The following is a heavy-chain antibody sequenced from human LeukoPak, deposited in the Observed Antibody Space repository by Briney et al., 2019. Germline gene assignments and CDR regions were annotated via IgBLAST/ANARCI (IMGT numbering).Heavy chain of an antibody. CDR3: ARPLGGYSDNWDVFGIDY. J-gene: IGHJ4*02. CDR1: GFTFSNYA. CDR2: ISYDGTNK. V-gene: IGHV3-30*09. D-gene: IGHD1-1*01. Sequence: GGSLRLSSAASGFTFSNYAMHWVRQAPGKGLEWVADISYDGTNKYYADSVKGRFAISRDNSKNTLYLQMNSLRAEDTAVYYCARPLGGYSDNWDVFGIDYWGQGTLVTVSS.